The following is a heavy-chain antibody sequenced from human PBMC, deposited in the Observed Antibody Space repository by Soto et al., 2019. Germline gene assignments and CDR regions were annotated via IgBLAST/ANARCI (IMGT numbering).Heavy chain of an antibody. CDR2: IYYSGST. CDR1: GGSISSYY. J-gene: IGHJ3*02. Sequence: SETLSLTCTVSGGSISSYYWSWIRQPPGKGLEWIGYIYYSGSTNYNPSLKSRVTISVDTSENQFSLKLSSVTAADTAVYYCARGRGGWFVNQLLNAFDIWGQGTMVTVSS. D-gene: IGHD2-2*01. CDR3: ARGRGGWFVNQLLNAFDI. V-gene: IGHV4-59*01.